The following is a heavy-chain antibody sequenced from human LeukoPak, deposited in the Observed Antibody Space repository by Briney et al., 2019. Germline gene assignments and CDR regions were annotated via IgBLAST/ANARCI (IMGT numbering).Heavy chain of an antibody. CDR1: GFIFSSYG. D-gene: IGHD5-18*01. CDR3: AKGSAMQLWSSFDY. J-gene: IGHJ4*02. CDR2: IRSDGSNK. V-gene: IGHV3-30*02. Sequence: PGGSLRLSCAASGFIFSSYGMHWVRQAPGKGLEWVAYIRSDGSNKDYADSVKGRFTISRDNSKNTLFLQMNSLRPEDTAVFYCAKGSAMQLWSSFDYWGQGSLVTVSS.